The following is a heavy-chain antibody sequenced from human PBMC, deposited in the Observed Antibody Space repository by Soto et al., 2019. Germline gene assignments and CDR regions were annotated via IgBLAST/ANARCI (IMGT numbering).Heavy chain of an antibody. D-gene: IGHD2-15*01. V-gene: IGHV1-8*01. CDR3: ERVAVAARPRWYNWFDP. Sequence: QEQLVQSGAEVKKPGASVKVSCKTSGYTFTDYDINWVRQATGQGLEWIGLMNPNSGETGYAQKFQGRVTMPRSASLSTVYLQRTSLRSEEKAVYYCERVAVAARPRWYNWFDPWGKGTLVTVSS. CDR1: GYTFTDYD. J-gene: IGHJ5*02. CDR2: MNPNSGET.